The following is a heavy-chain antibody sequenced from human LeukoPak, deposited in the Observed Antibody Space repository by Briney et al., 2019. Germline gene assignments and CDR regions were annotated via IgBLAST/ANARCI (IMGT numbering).Heavy chain of an antibody. CDR1: GFTFSNHW. CDR2: INQRGSEI. Sequence: GGSLRLSCAASGFTFSNHWMTWVRQAPGKGLEWVANINQRGSEIYYVDSVRGRFTISRDNAKNSLYLQMNTLRAEDTAVYYCVRRYMASSAEDFDYWGQGTLVTVFS. J-gene: IGHJ4*02. D-gene: IGHD3-16*02. V-gene: IGHV3-7*01. CDR3: VRRYMASSAEDFDY.